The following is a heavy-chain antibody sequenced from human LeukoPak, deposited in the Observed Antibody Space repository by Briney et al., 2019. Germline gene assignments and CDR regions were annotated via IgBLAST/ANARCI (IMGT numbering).Heavy chain of an antibody. CDR2: TYYRSKWYN. Sequence: SQTLSLTCAISGDSVSSNSAAWNWIRQSPSRGLEWLGRTYYRSKWYNDYAVSVKSRITINPDTSKNQFSLQLNSVTPEDTAVYYCARDSMGSGWPPLALDYWGQGTLVTVSS. CDR3: ARDSMGSGWPPLALDY. D-gene: IGHD6-19*01. J-gene: IGHJ4*02. V-gene: IGHV6-1*01. CDR1: GDSVSSNSAA.